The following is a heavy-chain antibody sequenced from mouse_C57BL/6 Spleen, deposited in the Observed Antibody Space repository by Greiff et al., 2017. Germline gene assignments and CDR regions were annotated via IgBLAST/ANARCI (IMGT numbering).Heavy chain of an antibody. V-gene: IGHV1-82*01. CDR3: ATYGNDGDYYAMDY. J-gene: IGHJ4*01. CDR2: IYPGDGDT. CDR1: GYAFSSSW. Sequence: QVQLKQPGPELVKPGASVKISCKASGYAFSSSWMNWVKQRPGKGLEWIGRIYPGDGDTNYNGKFKGKATLTADKSSSTAYMQLSSLTSEDSAVYFCATYGNDGDYYAMDYWGQGTSVTVSS. D-gene: IGHD2-2*01.